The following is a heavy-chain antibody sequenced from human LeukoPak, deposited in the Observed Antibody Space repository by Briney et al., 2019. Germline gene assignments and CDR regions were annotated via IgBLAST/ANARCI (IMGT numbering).Heavy chain of an antibody. CDR3: ARGNRGTNSPLWFDP. CDR1: GFTVSNNY. J-gene: IGHJ5*02. Sequence: PGGSLRLSCAASGFTVSNNYMTWVRQAPGKGLEWVSVIYSGGSTYYADSVKGRFTISRDNSKNTLYLQMNSLRAEDTAFYYCARGNRGTNSPLWFDPWGQGTLVTVS. CDR2: IYSGGST. D-gene: IGHD2-8*01. V-gene: IGHV3-66*02.